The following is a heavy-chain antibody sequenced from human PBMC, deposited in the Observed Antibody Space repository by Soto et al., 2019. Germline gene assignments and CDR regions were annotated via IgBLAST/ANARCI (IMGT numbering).Heavy chain of an antibody. D-gene: IGHD2-15*01. Sequence: PGVSLRLSCAASCFPFSSYAVSWVRQAPGKGLEWVSAISGSGGSTYYADSVKGRFTISRDNSKNTLYLQMNSLRAEDKAVYYWAKDRSLGHWRGGSCYRAWGQG. V-gene: IGHV3-23*01. CDR3: AKDRSLGHWRGGSCYRA. CDR1: CFPFSSYA. CDR2: ISGSGGST. J-gene: IGHJ5*02.